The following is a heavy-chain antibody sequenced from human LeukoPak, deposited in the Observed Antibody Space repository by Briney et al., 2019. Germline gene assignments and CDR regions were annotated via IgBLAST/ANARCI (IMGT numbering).Heavy chain of an antibody. J-gene: IGHJ1*01. V-gene: IGHV4-39*01. D-gene: IGHD3-16*02. Sequence: PSETLSLTCTVSGGSISSSSYYWGWIRQPPGKGLEWIGSIYYSGSTYYNPSLKSRVTISVDTSKNQFSLKLSSVTAADTAVYYCATRYTGKYFQHWGQGTLVTVSS. CDR2: IYYSGST. CDR3: ATRYTGKYFQH. CDR1: GGSISSSSYY.